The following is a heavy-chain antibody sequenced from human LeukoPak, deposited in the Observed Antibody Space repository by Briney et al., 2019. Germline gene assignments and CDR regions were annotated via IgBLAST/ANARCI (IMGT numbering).Heavy chain of an antibody. V-gene: IGHV3-23*01. CDR2: ISGSGGST. D-gene: IGHD2-15*01. J-gene: IGHJ6*02. Sequence: GGSLRLSCAASGFTFSSYAMSWVRQAPGKGLEWVSAISGSGGSTYYADSVKGRFTISRDNSKNTLYLQMNSLRAEDTAVYYCAKDLVGYYYYGMDVWGQGTTVTVSS. CDR1: GFTFSSYA. CDR3: AKDLVGYYYYGMDV.